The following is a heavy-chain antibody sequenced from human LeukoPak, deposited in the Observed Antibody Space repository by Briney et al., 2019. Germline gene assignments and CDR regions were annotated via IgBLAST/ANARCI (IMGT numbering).Heavy chain of an antibody. Sequence: ASVKVSCKASGYTFSSYGISWLRQAPGQGLEWMGWNSAYNGNTNYAQKFQGSVTMTTDTSTSTLYMEVRSLRSDDTAVYYCARDHGHKSVDYWGQGTLVTVSS. CDR3: ARDHGHKSVDY. D-gene: IGHD2-21*01. V-gene: IGHV1-18*01. CDR1: GYTFSSYG. J-gene: IGHJ4*02. CDR2: NSAYNGNT.